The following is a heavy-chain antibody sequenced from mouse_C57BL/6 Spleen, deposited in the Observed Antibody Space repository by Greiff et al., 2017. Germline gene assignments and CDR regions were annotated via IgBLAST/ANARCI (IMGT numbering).Heavy chain of an antibody. Sequence: EVQLVESGGGLVKPGGSLKLSCAASGFPFGDFGFTWVRQAPEKGLEWVAYFSSGSSPIYYADTVKGRFTISRDNAKNTLFLQMTSLRSEDTAMYYCARNGGYFDYWGQGTTLTVSS. V-gene: IGHV5-17*01. J-gene: IGHJ2*01. CDR3: ARNGGYFDY. CDR1: GFPFGDFG. CDR2: FSSGSSPI.